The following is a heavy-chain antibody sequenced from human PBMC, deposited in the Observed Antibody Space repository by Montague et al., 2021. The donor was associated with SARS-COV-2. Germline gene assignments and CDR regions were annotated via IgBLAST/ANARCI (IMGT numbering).Heavy chain of an antibody. V-gene: IGHV3-23*01. CDR2: ITGSGGST. CDR1: GFTFSSYA. CDR3: AKGGVWERRGLTTFDY. D-gene: IGHD1-26*01. Sequence: SLRLSCAASGFTFSSYAMSWVRQAPGKGLEWVSTITGSGGSTYYADSVMGRFTISRDNSKNKLYLQMNSLRAEDTAVYYCAKGGVWERRGLTTFDYWGQGTLVTVSS. J-gene: IGHJ4*02.